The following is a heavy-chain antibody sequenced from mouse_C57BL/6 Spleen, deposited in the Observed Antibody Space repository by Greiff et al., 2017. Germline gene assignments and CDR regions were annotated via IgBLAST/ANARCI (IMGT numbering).Heavy chain of an antibody. CDR2: IDPSDSYI. CDR1: GYTFTSYW. CDR3: ARYDYDAYFDY. J-gene: IGHJ2*01. D-gene: IGHD2-4*01. V-gene: IGHV1-69*01. Sequence: QVQLQQPGAELVMPGASVKLSCKASGYTFTSYWMPWVKQRPGQGLEWIGEIDPSDSYINYNQKFKGKSTLTVDKSASTAYMHLSSLTSEDSAVYYCARYDYDAYFDYWGQGTTLTVSS.